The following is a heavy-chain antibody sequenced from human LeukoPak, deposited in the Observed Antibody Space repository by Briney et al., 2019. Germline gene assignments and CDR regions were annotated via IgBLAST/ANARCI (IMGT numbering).Heavy chain of an antibody. J-gene: IGHJ6*03. CDR2: IYTSGST. CDR3: ARVGPRVVVPAAIVDYYYYYMDV. V-gene: IGHV4-59*10. D-gene: IGHD2-2*02. CDR1: GGSFSSYY. Sequence: SETLSLTCAVYGGSFSSYYWSWIRQPAGKGLEWIGRIYTSGSTNYNPSLKSRVTMSVDTSKNQFSLTLSSVTAADTAVYYCARVGPRVVVPAAIVDYYYYYMDVWGKGTTVTVSS.